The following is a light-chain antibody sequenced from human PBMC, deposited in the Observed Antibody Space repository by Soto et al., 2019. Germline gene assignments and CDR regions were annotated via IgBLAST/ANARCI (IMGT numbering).Light chain of an antibody. J-gene: IGKJ1*01. CDR1: QSISSW. CDR3: QQYNS. CDR2: DAS. V-gene: IGKV1-5*01. Sequence: DIQMTQSPSALSASVGDRVTITCRASQSISSWLAWYQQKPGKAPKLLIYDASSLESGVPARFSGSGSGTEFTLTISSLQPDDFATFYYQQYNSFGQGTKVDIK.